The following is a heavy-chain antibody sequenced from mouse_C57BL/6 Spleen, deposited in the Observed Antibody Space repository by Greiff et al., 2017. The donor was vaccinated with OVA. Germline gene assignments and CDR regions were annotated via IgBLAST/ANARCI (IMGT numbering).Heavy chain of an antibody. D-gene: IGHD2-3*01. Sequence: PGQGLEWIGRIHPSDSDTNYNQKFKGKATLTVDKSSSTAYMQLSSLTSEDSAVYYCAISDGYSYFDHWGQGTTLTVSS. CDR2: IHPSDSDT. V-gene: IGHV1-74*01. J-gene: IGHJ2*01. CDR3: AISDGYSYFDH.